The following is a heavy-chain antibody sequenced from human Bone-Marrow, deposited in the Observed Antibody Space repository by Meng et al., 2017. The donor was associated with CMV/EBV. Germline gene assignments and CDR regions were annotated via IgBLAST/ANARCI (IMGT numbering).Heavy chain of an antibody. CDR3: ARDKRRIDY. CDR2: IKQDGSEK. Sequence: LSLTCAASGFTFSSYWMSWVRQAPGKGLEWVANIKQDGSEKYYVDSVKGRFTISRDNAKNSLYLQMNSLRVEDTAVYYCARDKRRIDYWGQGTLVTVSS. CDR1: GFTFSSYW. J-gene: IGHJ4*02. V-gene: IGHV3-7*01.